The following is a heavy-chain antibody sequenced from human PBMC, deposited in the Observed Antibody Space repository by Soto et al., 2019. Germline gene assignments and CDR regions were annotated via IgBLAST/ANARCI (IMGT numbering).Heavy chain of an antibody. V-gene: IGHV3-23*01. CDR2: LTDNGGGT. Sequence: EVQLLESGGGLVQPGGSLRLSFEASGFTFSAYAMSWVRQAPGKGLEWVSALTDNGGGTYYADSVKGRFTVARDNFKNTLYLQMNSLRAEDTAIYYCAKVVVPPSSGYYFDYWGQGALVTVSS. CDR3: AKVVVPPSSGYYFDY. D-gene: IGHD3-22*01. CDR1: GFTFSAYA. J-gene: IGHJ4*02.